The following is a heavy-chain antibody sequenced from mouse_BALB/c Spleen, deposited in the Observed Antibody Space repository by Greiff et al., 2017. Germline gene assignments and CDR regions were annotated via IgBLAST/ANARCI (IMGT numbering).Heavy chain of an antibody. CDR1: GFTFSSYA. CDR2: ISSGGST. V-gene: IGHV5-6-5*01. J-gene: IGHJ2*01. CDR3: ARLGLYYFDY. Sequence: EVQVVESGGGLVKPGGSLKLSCAASGFTFSSYAMSWVRQTPEKRLEWVASISSGGSTYYPDSVKGRFTISRDNARNILYLQMSSLRSEDTAMYYCARLGLYYFDYWGQGTTLTVSS.